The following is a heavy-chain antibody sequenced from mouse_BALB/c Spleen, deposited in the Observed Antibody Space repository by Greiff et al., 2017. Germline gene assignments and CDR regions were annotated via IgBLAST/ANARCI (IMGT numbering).Heavy chain of an antibody. CDR2: INSNGGST. J-gene: IGHJ4*01. D-gene: IGHD2-12*01. CDR1: GFTFSSYG. V-gene: IGHV5-6-3*01. Sequence: DVQLVESGGGLVQPGGSLKLSCAASGFTFSSYGMSWVRQTPDKRLELVATINSNGGSTYYPDSVKGRFTISRDNAKNTLYLQMSSLKSEDTAMYYCARVDPLLYRLYAMDYWGQGTSVTVSS. CDR3: ARVDPLLYRLYAMDY.